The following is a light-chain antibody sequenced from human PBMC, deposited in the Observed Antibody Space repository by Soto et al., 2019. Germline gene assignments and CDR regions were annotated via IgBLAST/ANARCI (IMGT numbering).Light chain of an antibody. CDR3: QQYNNWWT. J-gene: IGKJ1*01. CDR1: QSVSSSD. V-gene: IGKV3-15*01. CDR2: DAS. Sequence: EVVLTQSPGTLSLSPGERATLSCRASQSVSSSDLAWYQQKPGQAPRLLMYDASNRATGIPARFSGSGSGTEFTLTISSLQSEDFAVYYCQQYNNWWTFGQGTKVDIK.